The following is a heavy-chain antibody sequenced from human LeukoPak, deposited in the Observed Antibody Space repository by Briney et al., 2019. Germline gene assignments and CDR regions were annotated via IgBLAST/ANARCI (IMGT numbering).Heavy chain of an antibody. CDR2: IYYSGST. CDR3: ARHDYGDYSAYFDY. V-gene: IGHV4-59*08. Sequence: SETLSLTCTVSGGSISSYYWSWIRQPPGKGLEGIGYIYYSGSTNYNPSLKSRGTISVDTSESHLSLRLSSVTAADTAVYYCARHDYGDYSAYFDYWGQGTLVTVSS. CDR1: GGSISSYY. D-gene: IGHD4-17*01. J-gene: IGHJ4*02.